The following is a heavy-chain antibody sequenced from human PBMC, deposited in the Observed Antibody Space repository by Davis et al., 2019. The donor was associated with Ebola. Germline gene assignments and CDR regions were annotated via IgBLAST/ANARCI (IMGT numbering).Heavy chain of an antibody. CDR2: ISSSGTNK. CDR3: ARDVSASGYDYFYSYGMDV. CDR1: GFSFSDYY. J-gene: IGHJ6*04. Sequence: PGGSLRLSCAASGFSFSDYYMSWIRRAPGKGLEWISYISSSGTNKYYAASVRGRFTISGDNAKSSLYLQMSSLRAEDTAVYYCARDVSASGYDYFYSYGMDVWGKGTTVTVSS. V-gene: IGHV3-11*01. D-gene: IGHD5-12*01.